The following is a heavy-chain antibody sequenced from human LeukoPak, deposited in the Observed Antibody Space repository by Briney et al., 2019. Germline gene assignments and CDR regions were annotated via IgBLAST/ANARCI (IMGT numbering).Heavy chain of an antibody. CDR3: ASDGGHSTDPDY. V-gene: IGHV3-7*01. J-gene: IGHJ4*02. Sequence: VWSLRLSCATSGFTFSRHWMSWVRQAPGKGPEWVANIKQDGSERYYVHSVKGRFTISRDNAKNSLYLQMNSLRAEDTAVYYCASDGGHSTDPDYWGQGIPVTVSS. CDR2: IKQDGSER. D-gene: IGHD5-18*01. CDR1: GFTFSRHW.